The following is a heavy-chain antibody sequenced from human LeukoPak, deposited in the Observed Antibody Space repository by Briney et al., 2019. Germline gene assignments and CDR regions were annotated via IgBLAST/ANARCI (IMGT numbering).Heavy chain of an antibody. D-gene: IGHD3-16*02. V-gene: IGHV1-2*02. CDR1: GYIFTVNH. CDR2: NDPNSGGT. J-gene: IGHJ2*01. CDR3: PREADIVRFDL. Sequence: GASVKVSCKASGYIFTVNHVHWVRQAPGQGLEWMGWNDPNSGGTKYAQKFHDRVAMTSDTSISTAYMELSGLRSDDTAVYFCPREADIVRFDLWGRGTLVTVSS.